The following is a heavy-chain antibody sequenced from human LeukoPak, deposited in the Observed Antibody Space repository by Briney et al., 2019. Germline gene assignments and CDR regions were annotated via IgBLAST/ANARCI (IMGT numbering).Heavy chain of an antibody. CDR1: GGSISGYY. J-gene: IGHJ4*02. V-gene: IGHV4-59*12. D-gene: IGHD4-17*01. Sequence: SETLSLTCTVSGGSISGYYWSWIRQPPGKGLEWIGYIYYSGGTNYNPSLKSRVTISVDRSKNQFSLKLSSVTAADTAVYYCARGATVTTFDYWGQGTLVTVSS. CDR3: ARGATVTTFDY. CDR2: IYYSGGT.